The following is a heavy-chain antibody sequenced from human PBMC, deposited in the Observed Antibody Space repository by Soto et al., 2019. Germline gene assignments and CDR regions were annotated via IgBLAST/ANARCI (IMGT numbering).Heavy chain of an antibody. CDR2: IYYRGNT. CDR3: ARVHTAMVYYFGY. V-gene: IGHV4-39*02. D-gene: IGHD5-18*01. Sequence: PSETLSLTCTVSGGSISSSSYYWGWICQPPGKGLEWIGSIYYRGNTYYNPSLKSRVTISVDTSKNHFSLNLSSVTAADTAVYYCARVHTAMVYYFGYWGQGTLVTVSS. CDR1: GGSISSSSYY. J-gene: IGHJ4*02.